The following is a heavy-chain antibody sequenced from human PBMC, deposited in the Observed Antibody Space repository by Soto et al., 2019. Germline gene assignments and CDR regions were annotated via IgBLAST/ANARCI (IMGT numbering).Heavy chain of an antibody. J-gene: IGHJ6*02. V-gene: IGHV4-30-2*01. CDR1: GDSISSNIHY. CDR3: ARVPDV. CDR2: IYHSGST. Sequence: SETLSLTCTVSGDSISSNIHYWGWIRQPPGKGLEWIGYIYHSGSTYYNPSLKSRVTISVDRSKNQFSLKLSSVTAADTAVYYCARVPDVWGQGTTVTVSS.